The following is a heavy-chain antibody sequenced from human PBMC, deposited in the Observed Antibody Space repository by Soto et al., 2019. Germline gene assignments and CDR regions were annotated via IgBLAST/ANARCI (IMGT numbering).Heavy chain of an antibody. CDR2: FIPIFGTA. J-gene: IGHJ4*02. Sequence: SVEVCCRASGGTFRSYAIGWVRQAPGQGLEGMGGFIPIFGTANYAQKFQGRVTITADESTSTAYMELSSLRSEDTAVYYCASTLLGYCSSTSCYMPLWGQGTLVTVSS. D-gene: IGHD2-2*02. V-gene: IGHV1-69*13. CDR1: GGTFRSYA. CDR3: ASTLLGYCSSTSCYMPL.